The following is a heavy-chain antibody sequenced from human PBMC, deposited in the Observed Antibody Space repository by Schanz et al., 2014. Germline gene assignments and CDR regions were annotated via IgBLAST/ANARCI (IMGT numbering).Heavy chain of an antibody. Sequence: QVQLVQSGREVKKPGASVKVSCKASGYTFTTYAITWVRQAPGQGLEWMGWISAYNGDTNYAERFRGRGTMTTDTSSSTVYMEMRSLISAAAAAYYCGGFDSGSHPPPYDYYGMDVWGQGTTVTVSS. CDR3: GGFDSGSHPPPYDYYGMDV. CDR2: ISAYNGDT. D-gene: IGHD1-26*01. CDR1: GYTFTTYA. J-gene: IGHJ6*02. V-gene: IGHV1-18*01.